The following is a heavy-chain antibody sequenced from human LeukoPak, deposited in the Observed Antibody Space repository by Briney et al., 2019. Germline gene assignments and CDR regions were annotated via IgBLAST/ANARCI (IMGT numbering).Heavy chain of an antibody. V-gene: IGHV3-74*01. D-gene: IGHD6-13*01. CDR2: IDSDGSTT. Sequence: GGSLRLSCAASGFTFSSYWMHWVRQAPGKGLVWVSRIDSDGSTTRYADSVKGRFTISRDNAKNTLALQMNSLRAEDTAVYYCARGSHSSSWPRFDYWGQGTLVTVSS. J-gene: IGHJ4*02. CDR3: ARGSHSSSWPRFDY. CDR1: GFTFSSYW.